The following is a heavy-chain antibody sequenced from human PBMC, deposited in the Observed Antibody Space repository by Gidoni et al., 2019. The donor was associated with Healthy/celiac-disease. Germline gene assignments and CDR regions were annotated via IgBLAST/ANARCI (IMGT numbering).Heavy chain of an antibody. CDR2: ISGSGGRT. J-gene: IGHJ6*02. CDR3: AKVYYDSSGYWAARYYGMDV. D-gene: IGHD3-22*01. CDR1: GFTFISYA. V-gene: IGHV3-23*01. Sequence: EVQLLESGGGLVQPGGSLRLSCAASGFTFISYAMIWVRQAPGKGLEWVSAISGSGGRTYYADSVKGRFTISRDNSKNTLYLQMNSLRAEDTAVYYCAKVYYDSSGYWAARYYGMDVWGQGTTVTVSS.